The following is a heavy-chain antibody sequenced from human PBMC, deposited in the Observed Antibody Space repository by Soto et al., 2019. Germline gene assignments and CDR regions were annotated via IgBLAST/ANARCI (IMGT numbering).Heavy chain of an antibody. Sequence: QVQLVQSGAEVKKPGASVKVSCKASGYTFTSYPTHWVRQAPGQRYEWMGWIDAGNGNTKYSQKFQDRVTMTTDTSTNTAYMELRSLRSDDTAVYYCAAWAGQVRDFGGPFDYWGQGTQVTVSS. V-gene: IGHV1-3*01. CDR3: AAWAGQVRDFGGPFDY. J-gene: IGHJ4*02. D-gene: IGHD3-10*01. CDR1: GYTFTSYP. CDR2: IDAGNGNT.